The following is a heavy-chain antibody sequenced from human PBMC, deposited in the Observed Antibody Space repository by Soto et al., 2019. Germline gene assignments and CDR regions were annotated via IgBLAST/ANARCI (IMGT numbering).Heavy chain of an antibody. CDR1: GYTFTGYY. D-gene: IGHD3-22*01. CDR2: INPNSGGT. V-gene: IGHV1-2*02. CDR3: ARDYDSSGYRDY. J-gene: IGHJ4*02. Sequence: ASVKVSCKASGYTFTGYYMHWVGQAPGQGLEWMGWINPNSGGTNYAQKFQGRVTMTRDTSISTAYMELSRLRSDDTAVYYCARDYDSSGYRDYWGQGTLVTVSS.